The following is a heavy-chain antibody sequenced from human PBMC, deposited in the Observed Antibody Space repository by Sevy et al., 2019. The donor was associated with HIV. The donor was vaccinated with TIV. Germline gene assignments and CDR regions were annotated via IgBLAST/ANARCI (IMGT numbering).Heavy chain of an antibody. CDR2: IWYDGSNK. CDR3: ARDRGVVRSHNYYFDY. D-gene: IGHD3-10*01. Sequence: GGSLRLSCAASGFTFSSYGMHWVRQAPGKGLEWVAVIWYDGSNKYYADSVKGRFTISRDNSKNTLYLQMNSLRAEDTAVYYWARDRGVVRSHNYYFDYWGQGTLVTVSS. J-gene: IGHJ4*02. V-gene: IGHV3-33*01. CDR1: GFTFSSYG.